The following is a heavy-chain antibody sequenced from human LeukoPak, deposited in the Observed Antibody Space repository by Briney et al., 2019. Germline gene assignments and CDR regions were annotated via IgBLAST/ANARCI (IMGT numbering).Heavy chain of an antibody. J-gene: IGHJ6*03. D-gene: IGHD6-13*01. Sequence: PGGSLRLSCAASGFTFDDYGMSWVRQAPGKGLEWVSAISGSGGSTYYADSVKGLFTISRDNSKNTLYLQMNSLRAEDTAVYYCAKGSLSSFEYYYYYYYMDVWGKGTTVTVSS. CDR2: ISGSGGST. CDR3: AKGSLSSFEYYYYYYYMDV. CDR1: GFTFDDYG. V-gene: IGHV3-23*01.